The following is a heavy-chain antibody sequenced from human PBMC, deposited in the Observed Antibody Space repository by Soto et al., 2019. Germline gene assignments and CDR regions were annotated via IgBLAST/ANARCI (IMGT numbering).Heavy chain of an antibody. CDR2: ISAHNGNT. V-gene: IGHV1-18*01. Sequence: QVHLVQSGAEVKKPGASVKVSCKASGYTFTSYGITWVRQAPGQGLEWMGWISAHNGNTDYAQKLQGRVIVTRDTSTSTAYMKLRSLISDDTPVYYCARGRYGDYWGQGALVTVSS. CDR1: GYTFTSYG. J-gene: IGHJ4*02. CDR3: ARGRYGDY. D-gene: IGHD1-1*01.